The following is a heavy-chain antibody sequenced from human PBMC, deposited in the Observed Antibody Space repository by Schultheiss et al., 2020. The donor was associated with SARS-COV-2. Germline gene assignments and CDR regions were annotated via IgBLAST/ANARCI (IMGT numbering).Heavy chain of an antibody. J-gene: IGHJ4*02. CDR3: ASLGDSSGWTLIFDY. CDR2: IYYSGST. D-gene: IGHD3-22*01. V-gene: IGHV4-59*01. Sequence: SQTLSLTCAVYGGSFSSYYWHWIRQPPGEGLEWIGYIYYSGSTNYNPSLKSRVTISVDTSKNQFSLKLSSVTAADTAVYYCASLGDSSGWTLIFDYWGQGTLVTVSS. CDR1: GGSFSSYY.